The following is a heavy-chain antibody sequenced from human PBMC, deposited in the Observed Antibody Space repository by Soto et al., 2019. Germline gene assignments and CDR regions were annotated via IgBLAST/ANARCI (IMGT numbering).Heavy chain of an antibody. CDR1: GGTFSSYT. Sequence: QVQLVQSGAEVKKPGSSVKVSCKASGGTFSSYTISWVRQAPGQGLEWMGRIIPILGIANYAQKFQGRVTSTADKSTSTAYMELSSLRSEDTAVYYCARTIMITFGGVIDWFDPWGQGTLVTVSS. CDR2: IIPILGIA. CDR3: ARTIMITFGGVIDWFDP. V-gene: IGHV1-69*02. D-gene: IGHD3-16*01. J-gene: IGHJ5*02.